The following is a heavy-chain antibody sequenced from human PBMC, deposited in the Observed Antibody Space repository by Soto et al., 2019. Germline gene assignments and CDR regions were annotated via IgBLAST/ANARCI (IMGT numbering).Heavy chain of an antibody. CDR3: ARRFLEWGDAFDV. CDR1: GSSVTDSDW. Sequence: QVNLQESGPGLVRPSDTLSLTCVVSGSSVTDSDWWVWIRQPPGKGLEWVGSIFHTGATYSNPSLKNRVSFSVDKSKNHFSLRLTSATALDTAVYFCARRFLEWGDAFDVWGQGAPVTVSS. CDR2: IFHTGAT. V-gene: IGHV4-28*01. D-gene: IGHD3-3*01. J-gene: IGHJ3*01.